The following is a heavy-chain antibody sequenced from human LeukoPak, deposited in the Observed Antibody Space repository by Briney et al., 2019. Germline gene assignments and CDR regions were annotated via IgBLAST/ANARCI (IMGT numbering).Heavy chain of an antibody. CDR2: IRSKGNLYAT. J-gene: IGHJ4*02. CDR1: GFTLSGSA. CDR3: ARLADGSGWLDFDY. Sequence: GGSLRLSCEASGFTLSGSAVHWVRQASGKGLEWVGRIRSKGNLYATAYPASVKGRFTISRDDSKNTAYLQMNSLKTEDTAVYYCARLADGSGWLDFDYWGQGTLVTVSS. V-gene: IGHV3-73*01. D-gene: IGHD6-19*01.